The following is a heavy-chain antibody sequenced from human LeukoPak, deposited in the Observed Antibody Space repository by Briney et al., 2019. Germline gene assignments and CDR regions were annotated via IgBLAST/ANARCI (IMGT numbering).Heavy chain of an antibody. CDR1: GFTVSSNY. V-gene: IGHV3-66*01. CDR3: TRDRLLLRYFERAIADAFDI. Sequence: PGGSLRLSCAASGFTVSSNYMSWVRQAPGKGLEWVSVIYSGGSTYYADSVKGRFTISRDNSKNTLYLQMNSLKTEDTAVYYCTRDRLLLRYFERAIADAFDIWGQGTMVTVSS. D-gene: IGHD3-9*01. CDR2: IYSGGST. J-gene: IGHJ3*02.